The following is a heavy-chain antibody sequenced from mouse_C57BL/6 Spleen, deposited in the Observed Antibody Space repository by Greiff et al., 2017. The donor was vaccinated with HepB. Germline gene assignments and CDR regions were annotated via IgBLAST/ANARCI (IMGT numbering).Heavy chain of an antibody. CDR3: ARDGNHITTVVPYYFDY. CDR2: ISDGGSYT. CDR1: GFTFSSYA. J-gene: IGHJ2*01. D-gene: IGHD1-1*01. V-gene: IGHV5-4*01. Sequence: DVQLVESGGGLVKPGGSLKLSCAASGFTFSSYAMSWVRQTPEKRLEWVATISDGGSYTYYPDNVKGRFTISRDNAKNNLYLQMSHLKSEDTAMYYCARDGNHITTVVPYYFDYWGQGTTLTVSS.